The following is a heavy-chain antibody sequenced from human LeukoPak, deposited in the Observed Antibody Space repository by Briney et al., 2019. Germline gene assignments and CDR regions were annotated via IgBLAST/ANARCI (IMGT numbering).Heavy chain of an antibody. V-gene: IGHV1-18*01. Sequence: ASVKVSCKASGYTFTSYGISWVRQAPGQGRKWMGWISAYNGNTNYAQKLQGRVTMTTDTSTSTAYMELRSLRSDDTAVYYCARGMGIAAAGTLDYWGQGTLVTVSS. D-gene: IGHD6-13*01. J-gene: IGHJ4*02. CDR1: GYTFTSYG. CDR2: ISAYNGNT. CDR3: ARGMGIAAAGTLDY.